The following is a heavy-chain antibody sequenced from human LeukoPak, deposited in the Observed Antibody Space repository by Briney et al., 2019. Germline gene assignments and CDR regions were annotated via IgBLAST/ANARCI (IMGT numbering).Heavy chain of an antibody. V-gene: IGHV4-30-4*01. CDR2: IYYSGST. CDR1: GGSISSGDYY. Sequence: SETLSLTCTVSGGSISSGDYYWSWIRQPPGKGLEWIGYIYYSGSTYYNPSLKSRVTISVDTSKNQFSLKLSSATAADTAVYYCARSSPGPANDAFDIWGQGTMVTVSS. CDR3: ARSSPGPANDAFDI. D-gene: IGHD2-2*01. J-gene: IGHJ3*02.